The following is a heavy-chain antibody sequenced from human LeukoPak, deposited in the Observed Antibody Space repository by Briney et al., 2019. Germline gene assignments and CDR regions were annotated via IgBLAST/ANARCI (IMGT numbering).Heavy chain of an antibody. CDR2: IYYSGST. CDR3: ARSHLSPYFFDS. V-gene: IGHV4-59*01. Sequence: SETLSLTCSVSGGSLRGYSWSWIRQPPGKGLEWIGYIYYSGSTNYNPSLKSRVTMSVDTSKTQFSLRLSSVTAADTAVYFCARSHLSPYFFDSWGQGTLVTVSS. J-gene: IGHJ4*02. D-gene: IGHD2/OR15-2a*01. CDR1: GGSLRGYS.